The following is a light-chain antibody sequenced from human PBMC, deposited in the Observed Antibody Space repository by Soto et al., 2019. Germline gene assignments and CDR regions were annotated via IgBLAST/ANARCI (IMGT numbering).Light chain of an antibody. CDR1: QSISSW. CDR2: KAS. V-gene: IGKV1-5*03. Sequence: DIQMTQSPSTLSASVGDRVTITCRASQSISSWLAWYQQKPGKAPKLLIYKASSLKTGDPSRFNGSGSGTEFSLTSSSLQPDDFATYYCQHYNNYPWTFGQGTKVEIK. CDR3: QHYNNYPWT. J-gene: IGKJ1*01.